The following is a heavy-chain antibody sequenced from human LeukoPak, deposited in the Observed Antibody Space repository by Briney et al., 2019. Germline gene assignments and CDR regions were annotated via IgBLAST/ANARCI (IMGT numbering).Heavy chain of an antibody. CDR3: ARGGGSLPWFGRTLGY. V-gene: IGHV4-34*01. Sequence: SETLSLTCAVYGGSFSGYYWSWIRQPPGKGLEWIGEINHSGSTNYNPSLKSRVTISVDTSKNQFSLKLSSVTAADTAVYYCARGGGSLPWFGRTLGYWGQGTLVTVSS. CDR1: GGSFSGYY. J-gene: IGHJ4*02. D-gene: IGHD3-10*01. CDR2: INHSGST.